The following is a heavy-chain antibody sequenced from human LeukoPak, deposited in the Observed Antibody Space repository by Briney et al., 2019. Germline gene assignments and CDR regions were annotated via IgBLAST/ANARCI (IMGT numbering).Heavy chain of an antibody. CDR2: IYYSGST. V-gene: IGHV4-59*01. CDR3: ARDEGKWPQLQWAFDI. Sequence: PSETLSLTCTVSGGSFSTYYWSWIRQSPGKGLEWIGNIYYSGSTNYNPSLKSRVTISVDTSKNQFSLKLSSVTAEDTAVYYCARDEGKWPQLQWAFDIWGQGTMVTVSS. J-gene: IGHJ3*02. D-gene: IGHD5-24*01. CDR1: GGSFSTYY.